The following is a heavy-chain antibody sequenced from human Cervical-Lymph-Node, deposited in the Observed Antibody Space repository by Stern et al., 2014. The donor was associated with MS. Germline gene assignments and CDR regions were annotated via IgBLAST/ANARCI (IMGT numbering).Heavy chain of an antibody. CDR3: ARGAYCGGDCYWGWFDS. CDR2: IIPIFGST. Sequence: MQLEESGAEVTKPGSSVKVSCKASGGTFSDYAISWVRQAPGQGIEWMGGIIPIFGSTDYAQNFQGRVTITADESTTTAYMDLSSLRSEDTAVYYCARGAYCGGDCYWGWFDSWGQGTLVTVSS. V-gene: IGHV1-69*01. CDR1: GGTFSDYA. J-gene: IGHJ5*01. D-gene: IGHD2-21*02.